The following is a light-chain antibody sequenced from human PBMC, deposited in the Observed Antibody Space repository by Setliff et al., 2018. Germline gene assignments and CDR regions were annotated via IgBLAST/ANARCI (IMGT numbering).Light chain of an antibody. J-gene: IGLJ1*01. CDR2: DVS. Sequence: QSALTQPASVSGSPGQSITISCTGSSSDVGGYNYVSWYQQHPGKAPKLMIYDVSKRPSGVSNRFSGSKSGNTASLTISGLQAEDEADYYCSSYISSSTMVFGCGTQVTVL. CDR1: SSDVGGYNY. CDR3: SSYISSSTMV. V-gene: IGLV2-14*01.